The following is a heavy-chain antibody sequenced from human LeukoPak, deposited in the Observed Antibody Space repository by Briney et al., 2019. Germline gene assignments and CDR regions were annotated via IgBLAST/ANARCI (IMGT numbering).Heavy chain of an antibody. Sequence: GSLRLSCAASGFTFSSYWMSWVRQAPGKGLEWVANIKQDGSEKYYVDSVKGRFTISRDNAKNSLYLQMNSLRAEDTAVYYCARDYYGSGTAPDYWGQGTLVTVSS. CDR1: GFTFSSYW. CDR2: IKQDGSEK. J-gene: IGHJ4*02. D-gene: IGHD3-10*01. V-gene: IGHV3-7*01. CDR3: ARDYYGSGTAPDY.